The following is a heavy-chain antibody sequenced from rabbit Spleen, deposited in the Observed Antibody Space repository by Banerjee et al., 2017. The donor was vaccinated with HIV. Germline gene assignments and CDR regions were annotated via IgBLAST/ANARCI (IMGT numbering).Heavy chain of an antibody. CDR3: ARDLVAVIGWNFNL. Sequence: HLKESGGGLVQPGGSLKLSCTASGFTLSSYYMNWVRQAPGKGLEWIGYIDPLFGITYYANWVNGRFSISRENAQNTVFLQMTSLTAADTATYFCARDLVAVIGWNFNLWGPGTLVTVS. D-gene: IGHD1-1*01. CDR2: IDPLFGIT. CDR1: GFTLSSYY. V-gene: IGHV1S7*01. J-gene: IGHJ4*01.